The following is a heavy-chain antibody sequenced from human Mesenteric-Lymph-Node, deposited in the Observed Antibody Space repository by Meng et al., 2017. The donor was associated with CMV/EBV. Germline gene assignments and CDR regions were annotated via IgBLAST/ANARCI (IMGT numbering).Heavy chain of an antibody. CDR2: INHSGST. V-gene: IGHV4-34*01. Sequence: SETLSLTCAVYGGSSSGYYWSWIRQPPGKGLEWIGEINHSGSTNYNPSLKSRVTISTDTSRNQFSLKLSSVTAADTAVYYCAVRIHWGQGTLVTVSS. D-gene: IGHD2/OR15-2a*01. J-gene: IGHJ4*02. CDR1: GGSSSGYY. CDR3: AVRIH.